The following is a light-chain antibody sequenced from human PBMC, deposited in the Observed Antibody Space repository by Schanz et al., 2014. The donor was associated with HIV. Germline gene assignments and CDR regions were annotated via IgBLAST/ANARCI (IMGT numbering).Light chain of an antibody. Sequence: QSALTQPASVSGSPGQSITISCTGPNRDFGIYELISWYQHHPGKAPKLMIYDVSNRPSGVSNRFSGSKSGNTASLTISGLQAEDEADYYCCSFTSSNTYVFGTGTKLTVL. CDR2: DVS. CDR1: NRDFGIYEL. J-gene: IGLJ1*01. CDR3: CSFTSSNTYV. V-gene: IGLV2-14*02.